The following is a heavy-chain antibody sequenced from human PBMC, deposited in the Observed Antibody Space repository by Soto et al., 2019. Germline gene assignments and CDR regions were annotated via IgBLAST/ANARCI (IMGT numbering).Heavy chain of an antibody. Sequence: SETLSLTCAVYGGSFSGYYWSWIRQPPGKGLEWIGEINHSGSTNYNPSLKSRVTISVDTSKNQFSLKLSSVTAADTAVYYCARGLIVVVVAASRTWFDPGAREPWSPSPQ. CDR3: ARGLIVVVVAASRTWFDP. CDR1: GGSFSGYY. V-gene: IGHV4-34*01. J-gene: IGHJ5*02. D-gene: IGHD2-15*01. CDR2: INHSGST.